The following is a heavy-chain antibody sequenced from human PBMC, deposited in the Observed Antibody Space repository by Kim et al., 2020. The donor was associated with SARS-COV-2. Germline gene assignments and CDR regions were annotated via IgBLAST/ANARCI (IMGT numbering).Heavy chain of an antibody. D-gene: IGHD5-18*01. J-gene: IGHJ4*02. Sequence: AQKFEGRVTIPADESTSTAYMELSSLRSEDTAVYYCARDRGRGYSYFFDYWGQGTLVTVSS. CDR3: ARDRGRGYSYFFDY. V-gene: IGHV1-69*01.